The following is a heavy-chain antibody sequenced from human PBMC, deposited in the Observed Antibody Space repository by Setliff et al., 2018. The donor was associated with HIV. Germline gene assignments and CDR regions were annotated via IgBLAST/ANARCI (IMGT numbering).Heavy chain of an antibody. V-gene: IGHV1-69*13. CDR1: GGTFSNYA. J-gene: IGHJ5*02. Sequence: SVKVSCKASGGTFSNYAFSWVRQAPGQGLEWMGGIIPIFGSTKYAQKFQGRVTITADESTSTAYMELSRLRSEDTAAYYCANKRGDRWFGPWGQGTLVTAPQ. CDR3: ANKRGDRWFGP. CDR2: IIPIFGST. D-gene: IGHD3-16*01.